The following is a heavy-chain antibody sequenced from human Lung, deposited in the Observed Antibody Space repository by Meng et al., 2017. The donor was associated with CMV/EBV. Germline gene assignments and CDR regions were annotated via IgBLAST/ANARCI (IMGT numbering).Heavy chain of an antibody. V-gene: IGHV4-31*02. CDR3: ARPMKDCSSTSCWNAYVDP. D-gene: IGHD2-2*01. CDR2: IYYSGRN. Sequence: ISSGGYYWSWIRQHTGKGLEWIGYIYYSGRNYYNQSHKSRVNISVDTSKNQFSLKLSSVTAADTAVYYCARPMKDCSSTSCWNAYVDPWGQGTLVTVSS. CDR1: ISSGGYY. J-gene: IGHJ5*02.